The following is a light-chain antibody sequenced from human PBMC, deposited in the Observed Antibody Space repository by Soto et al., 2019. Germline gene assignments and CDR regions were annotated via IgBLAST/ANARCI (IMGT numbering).Light chain of an antibody. V-gene: IGLV2-14*01. Sequence: QSALTQPASVSGSDGQSITISCTGTSSDIGGYNYVSWYQHHPGKAPTLMIYEVSHRPSGVSHRFSGSKSGNTASLTISGLQADDETDYYCSSYTTNSTYVFGTGTKVTVL. CDR1: SSDIGGYNY. CDR3: SSYTTNSTYV. CDR2: EVS. J-gene: IGLJ1*01.